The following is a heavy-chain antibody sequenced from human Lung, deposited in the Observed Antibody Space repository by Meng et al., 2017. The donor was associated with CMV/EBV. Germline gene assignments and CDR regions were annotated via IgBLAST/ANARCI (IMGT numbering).Heavy chain of an antibody. CDR2: IKHDGSEK. V-gene: IGHV3-7*01. D-gene: IGHD3-10*01. CDR1: GFTFRTSW. Sequence: GGSXRLXXAASGFTFRTSWMSWVRQAPGRGLEWVANIKHDGSEKYYVDSLTGRFTISRDNAKNSLYLQMNSLRAEDTALYYCARDAGFGALDFWGQGTLVTVSS. J-gene: IGHJ4*02. CDR3: ARDAGFGALDF.